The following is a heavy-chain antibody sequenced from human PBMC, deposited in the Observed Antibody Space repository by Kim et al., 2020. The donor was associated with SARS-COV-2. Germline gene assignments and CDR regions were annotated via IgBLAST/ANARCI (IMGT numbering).Heavy chain of an antibody. Sequence: YSPSFQGQVTIAADKSISTAYLQGSSLKASDTAMYYCARDGSGSYYRFDIWGQGTMVTVSS. CDR3: ARDGSGSYYRFDI. J-gene: IGHJ3*02. V-gene: IGHV5-51*01. D-gene: IGHD3-10*01.